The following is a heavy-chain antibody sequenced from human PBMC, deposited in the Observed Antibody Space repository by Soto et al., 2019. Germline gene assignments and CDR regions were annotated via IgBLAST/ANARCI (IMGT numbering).Heavy chain of an antibody. V-gene: IGHV3-21*01. CDR3: ASAKDASAFDYNSYFSYIDV. J-gene: IGHJ6*03. D-gene: IGHD5-12*01. CDR2: ISSSSTYI. Sequence: EVQLVESGGGLVKPGESLRLSCAASGFTFSKYSVNWVRQAPGKGLEWVSAISSSSTYIYYADSVRGRFTISRDNAKDSLYLPMSSLRAEDTAVYYCASAKDASAFDYNSYFSYIDVWGKGTTVTLSS. CDR1: GFTFSKYS.